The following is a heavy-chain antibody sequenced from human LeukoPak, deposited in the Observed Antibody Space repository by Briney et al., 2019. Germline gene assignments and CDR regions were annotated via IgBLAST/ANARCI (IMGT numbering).Heavy chain of an antibody. CDR2: ISAYNGNT. D-gene: IGHD3-3*01. CDR1: GYTFTSYG. CDR3: ARVTYYDFWSGFSYYYYYMDV. Sequence: GASVKVSRKASGYTFTSYGISWVRQAPGQGLEWMGWISAYNGNTNYAQKLQGRVTMTTDTSTSTAYMELRSLRSDDTAVYYCARVTYYDFWSGFSYYYYYMDVWGKGTTVTVSS. J-gene: IGHJ6*03. V-gene: IGHV1-18*01.